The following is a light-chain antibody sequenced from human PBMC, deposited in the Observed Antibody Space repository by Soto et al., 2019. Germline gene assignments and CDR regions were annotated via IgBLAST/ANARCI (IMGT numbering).Light chain of an antibody. V-gene: IGKV3-15*01. CDR3: QQYNNWPPRT. CDR1: QRVSSSY. Sequence: IVLTQSPVTLSFSPCERATLSCSPIQRVSSSYLAWYRQKPGQAPRLLIYGASTSATGGPPRFSGSGAGTEFTLTTSSLQSEDFAVYYCQQYNNWPPRTFGGGTKVDIK. CDR2: GAS. J-gene: IGKJ4*01.